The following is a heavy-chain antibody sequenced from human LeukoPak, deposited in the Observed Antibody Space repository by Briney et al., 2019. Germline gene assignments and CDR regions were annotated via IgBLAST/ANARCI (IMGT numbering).Heavy chain of an antibody. CDR2: ISSSSSTI. V-gene: IGHV3-48*01. D-gene: IGHD3-22*01. CDR3: AREWSGYYDSSGYTEY. Sequence: PGGSLRLSCAASGFTFTSYSMNWVRQAPGHGLLWVSYISSSSSTIYYADSVKGRFTISRDNAKNSLYLQMNSLRAEDTAVYYCAREWSGYYDSSGYTEYWGQGTLVTVSS. J-gene: IGHJ4*02. CDR1: GFTFTSYS.